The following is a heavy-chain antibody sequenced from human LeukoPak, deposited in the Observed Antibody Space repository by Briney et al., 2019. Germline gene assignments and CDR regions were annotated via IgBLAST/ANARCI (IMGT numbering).Heavy chain of an antibody. CDR1: GGSISSYY. V-gene: IGHV4-59*08. D-gene: IGHD6-13*01. CDR2: IYYSGST. J-gene: IGHJ4*02. CDR3: ARSLIAAAGRYYFDY. Sequence: SGTLSLTCTVSGGSISSYYWSWIRQPPGKGLEWIGYIYYSGSTNYNPSLKSRVTISVDTSKNQFSLKLSSVTAADTAVYYCARSLIAAAGRYYFDYWGQGTLVTVSS.